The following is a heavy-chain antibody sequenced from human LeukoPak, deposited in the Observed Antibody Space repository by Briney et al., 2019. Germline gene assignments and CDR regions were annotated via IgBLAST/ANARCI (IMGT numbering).Heavy chain of an antibody. CDR3: ARARACSSTSCYKGWFDP. CDR1: GYTFTGYY. V-gene: IGHV1-2*02. D-gene: IGHD2-2*02. J-gene: IGHJ5*02. Sequence: ASVKVSCEASGYTFTGYYMHWVRQAPGQGLEWMGWINPNSGGTNYAQKFQGRVTMTRDTSTSTAYMELRSLRSDDTAVYYCARARACSSTSCYKGWFDPWGQGTLVTVSS. CDR2: INPNSGGT.